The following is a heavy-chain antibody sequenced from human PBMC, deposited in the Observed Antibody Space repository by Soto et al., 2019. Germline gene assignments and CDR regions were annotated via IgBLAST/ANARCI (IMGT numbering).Heavy chain of an antibody. V-gene: IGHV3-30*18. CDR3: AKCPGIAAAATPFHP. J-gene: IGHJ5*02. D-gene: IGHD6-13*01. CDR2: ISYDGSNK. Sequence: GGSLRLSCAASGFIFSNYGMHWVRQAAGKGLEWVAVISYDGSNKYYADSVRGRFTISRDNSKNTLYLQMSSLRAEDTAVYYCAKCPGIAAAATPFHPSGKATLVTVS. CDR1: GFIFSNYG.